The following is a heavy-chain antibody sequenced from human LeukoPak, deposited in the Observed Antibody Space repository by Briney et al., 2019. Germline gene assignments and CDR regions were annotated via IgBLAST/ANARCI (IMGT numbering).Heavy chain of an antibody. Sequence: PGGSLRLSCAASGFTFDDYAMHWVRQATGKGLEWVSLISGDGGSTYYADSVKGRFTVSRDNSKNSLYVQMNSLRTEDTALYYCAKDSCSSTSCYVEYWGQGTLVTVSS. CDR2: ISGDGGST. J-gene: IGHJ4*02. D-gene: IGHD2-2*01. CDR1: GFTFDDYA. CDR3: AKDSCSSTSCYVEY. V-gene: IGHV3-43*02.